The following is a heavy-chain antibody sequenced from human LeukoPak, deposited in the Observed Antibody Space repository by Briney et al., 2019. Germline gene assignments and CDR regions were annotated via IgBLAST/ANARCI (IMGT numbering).Heavy chain of an antibody. J-gene: IGHJ3*02. CDR2: ISSGTNYI. CDR1: GFTFDNYN. CDR3: AREYGEAFDI. D-gene: IGHD4-17*01. V-gene: IGHV3-21*01. Sequence: GGSLRLSCAASGFTFDNYNMNWVRQAPGKGLEWVSSISSGTNYIFEADSVKGRFTVTKDTALNSLSLQMNSLRADDTAVYYCAREYGEAFDIWGQGTMVTVSS.